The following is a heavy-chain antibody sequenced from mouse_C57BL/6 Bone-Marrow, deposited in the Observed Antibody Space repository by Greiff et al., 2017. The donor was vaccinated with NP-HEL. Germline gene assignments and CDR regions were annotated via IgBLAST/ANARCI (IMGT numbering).Heavy chain of an antibody. CDR2: ISSGGSYT. V-gene: IGHV5-6*01. J-gene: IGHJ2*01. Sequence: EVQLVESGGDLVKPGGSLKLSCAASGFTFSSYGMSWVRQTPDKRLEWVATISSGGSYTYYPDSVKGRFTISRDNAKNTLYLQRSRLTSEDTAMYYCASVYYYGSFDYWGQGTTLTVSS. CDR3: ASVYYYGSFDY. CDR1: GFTFSSYG. D-gene: IGHD1-1*01.